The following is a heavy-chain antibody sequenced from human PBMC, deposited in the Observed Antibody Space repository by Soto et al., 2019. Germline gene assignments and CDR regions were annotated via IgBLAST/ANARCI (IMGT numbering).Heavy chain of an antibody. J-gene: IGHJ6*01. CDR1: GCTFSSNA. V-gene: IGHV1-69*13. CDR3: ARDKAGRRFGEILGGMEV. CDR2: IIPIFGTA. D-gene: IGHD3-10*01. Sequence: SVKVSCKASGCTFSSNAISWVRQAPGQGLEWMGGIIPIFGTANYAQKFQGRVTITADESTSTAYMELSSLRSEDTAVYYCARDKAGRRFGEILGGMEVWGQGTTVNVSS.